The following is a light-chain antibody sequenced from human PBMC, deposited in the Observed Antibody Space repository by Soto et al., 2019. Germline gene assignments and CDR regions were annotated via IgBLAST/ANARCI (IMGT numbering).Light chain of an antibody. Sequence: QSALTQPASVSGSPGQSITISCTGTSSDVGGYNYVSWYQQHPGKAPKLMIYDVSNRPSGVSNRFSGSKSGNTASLTISGLQAEDEADYYCSSNTSSSTSFGTGTKVTVL. CDR1: SSDVGGYNY. CDR2: DVS. V-gene: IGLV2-14*01. J-gene: IGLJ1*01. CDR3: SSNTSSSTS.